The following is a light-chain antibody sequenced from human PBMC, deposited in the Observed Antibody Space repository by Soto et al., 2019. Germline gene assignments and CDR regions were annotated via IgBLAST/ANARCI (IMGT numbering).Light chain of an antibody. CDR2: TAS. CDR1: QGINSY. Sequence: DIQMTQSQSSVSASVEDRVTITCRASQGINSYLAWYQQKPGKAPKLLIYTASTLQSGVPSRFSGSGSGTEFTLTITSLQPEDFAAYYCQQLYSYPLTFGGGTKVDIK. V-gene: IGKV1-9*01. J-gene: IGKJ4*01. CDR3: QQLYSYPLT.